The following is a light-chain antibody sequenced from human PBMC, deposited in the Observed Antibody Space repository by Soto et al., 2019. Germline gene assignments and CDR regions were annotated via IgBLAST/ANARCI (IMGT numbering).Light chain of an antibody. CDR1: QSINNW. Sequence: DIQMTQSPSTLSASVGDRVTITCRASQSINNWLAWYQQKPGKAPKLLIYDASSVESGVPSRFSGSGSGTEFTLTISSLQPDDFATYYCQQYNSYSPYTFGQGTKVEIK. CDR2: DAS. J-gene: IGKJ2*01. CDR3: QQYNSYSPYT. V-gene: IGKV1-5*01.